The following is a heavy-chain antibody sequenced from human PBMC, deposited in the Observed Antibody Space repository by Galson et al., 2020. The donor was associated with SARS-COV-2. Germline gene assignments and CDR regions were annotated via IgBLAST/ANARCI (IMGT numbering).Heavy chain of an antibody. CDR1: GFTFSSYA. CDR3: ARDARPVPPELEIYYYYYYMDV. J-gene: IGHJ6*03. CDR2: ISSNGGST. Sequence: GGSLRLSCAASGFTFSSYAMHWVRQAPGKGLEYVSAISSNGGSTYYANSVKGRFTISRDNSKNTLYLQMGSLRAEDMAVYYCARDARPVPPELEIYYYYYYMDVWGKGTTVTVSS. D-gene: IGHD1-1*01. V-gene: IGHV3-64*01.